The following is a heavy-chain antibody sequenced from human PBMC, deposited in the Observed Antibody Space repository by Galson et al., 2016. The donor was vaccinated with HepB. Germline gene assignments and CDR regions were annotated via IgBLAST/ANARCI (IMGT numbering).Heavy chain of an antibody. CDR2: IIPIFGIA. Sequence: SVKVSCKASGGTFTNYGIHWVRQAPGQGLEWMGGIIPIFGIADYAQKLQGRVTITADESTSTAYMKVSSLRSADTAIYYCARQGSTSGRNAFDIWGQGTMVTVSS. V-gene: IGHV1-69*13. J-gene: IGHJ3*02. CDR3: ARQGSTSGRNAFDI. CDR1: GGTFTNYG. D-gene: IGHD1-26*01.